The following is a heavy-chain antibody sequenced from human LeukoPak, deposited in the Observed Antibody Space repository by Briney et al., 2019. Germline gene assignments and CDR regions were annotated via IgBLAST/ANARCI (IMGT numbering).Heavy chain of an antibody. Sequence: SETLSLTCAVSGYSFSSGYYWGWIRQPPGKGLEWIGSIYHSGSTYYNPSLKSRVTISVDTSKNQFSLKLSSVTAADTAVYHCAIGPVYGSGWYLYWGQGTLVTVSS. CDR1: GYSFSSGYY. CDR2: IYHSGST. V-gene: IGHV4-38-2*01. D-gene: IGHD6-19*01. CDR3: AIGPVYGSGWYLY. J-gene: IGHJ4*02.